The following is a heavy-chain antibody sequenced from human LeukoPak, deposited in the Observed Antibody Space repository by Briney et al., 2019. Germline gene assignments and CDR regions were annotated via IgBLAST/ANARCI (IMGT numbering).Heavy chain of an antibody. CDR1: GFTFSDYY. CDR2: ISSSGSTI. CDR3: AKDLKPTPYYYYYGLDV. J-gene: IGHJ6*02. V-gene: IGHV3-11*04. Sequence: GGSLRLSCAASGFTFSDYYMSWIRQAPGKGLEWVSYISSSGSTIYYADSVKGRFTISRDNSDNTLYLQMNSLRPEDTAVYYCAKDLKPTPYYYYYGLDVWGQGTTVTVSS.